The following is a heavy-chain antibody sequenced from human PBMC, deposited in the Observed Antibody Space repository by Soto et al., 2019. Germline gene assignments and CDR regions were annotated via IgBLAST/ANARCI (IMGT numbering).Heavy chain of an antibody. CDR3: ARGDSTDCSNGVCSFFYNHDMDV. V-gene: IGHV1-2*04. J-gene: IGHJ6*02. CDR1: GYSFTDYH. CDR2: INPKSGGT. D-gene: IGHD2-8*01. Sequence: ASVKVSCKASGYSFTDYHIHWVRQAPGQGLEWLGRINPKSGGTSTAQKFQGWVTMTTDTSISTASMELTRLTSDDTAIYYCARGDSTDCSNGVCSFFYNHDMDVWGQGTTVTLSS.